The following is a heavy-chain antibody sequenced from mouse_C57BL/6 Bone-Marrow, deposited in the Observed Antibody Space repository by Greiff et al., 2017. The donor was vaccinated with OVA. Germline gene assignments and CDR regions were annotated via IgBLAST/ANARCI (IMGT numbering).Heavy chain of an antibody. CDR1: GYTFTSYW. CDR3: ARALITTVVAPYYAMDY. CDR2: IDPSDSET. V-gene: IGHV1-52*01. Sequence: QVQLKQSGAELVKPGASVKMSCKASGYTFTSYWMHWVKQRPIQGLEWIGNIDPSDSETHYNQKFKDKATLTVDKSSSTAYMQLSSLTSEDSAVYYCARALITTVVAPYYAMDYWGQGTSVTVSS. D-gene: IGHD1-1*01. J-gene: IGHJ4*01.